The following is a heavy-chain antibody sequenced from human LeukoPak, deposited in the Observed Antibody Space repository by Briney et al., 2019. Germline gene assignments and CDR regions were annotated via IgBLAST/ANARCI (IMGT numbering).Heavy chain of an antibody. CDR2: IFGSGGSA. CDR3: AKTTTGYSSGRYPAWPVDY. V-gene: IGHV3-23*01. Sequence: GGSLRLSCAASGFTFSSYAMYWVRQAPGKGLEGVSGIFGSGGSAHYTDSVKGRFTISRDNAKNTVYLQMDSLRAEDTAVYYCAKTTTGYSSGRYPAWPVDYWGQGTLVTVSS. D-gene: IGHD6-19*01. J-gene: IGHJ4*02. CDR1: GFTFSSYA.